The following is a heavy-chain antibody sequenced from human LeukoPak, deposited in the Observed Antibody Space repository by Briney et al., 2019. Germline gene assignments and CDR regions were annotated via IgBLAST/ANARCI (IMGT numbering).Heavy chain of an antibody. CDR1: GFTFSSYS. Sequence: GGSLRLSCAASGFTFSSYSMNWVRQAPGKGLEWVSSISSSSSYIYYADSVKGRFTISRDNAKNSLYLQMNSLRAEDTAVYYCAGLHCYDSSGYYYADYWGQGTLVTVSS. D-gene: IGHD3-22*01. CDR3: AGLHCYDSSGYYYADY. J-gene: IGHJ4*02. CDR2: ISSSSSYI. V-gene: IGHV3-21*01.